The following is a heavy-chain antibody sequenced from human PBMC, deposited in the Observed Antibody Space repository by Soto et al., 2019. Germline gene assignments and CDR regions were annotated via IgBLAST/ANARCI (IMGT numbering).Heavy chain of an antibody. V-gene: IGHV3-23*01. CDR2: ISGSGGST. J-gene: IGHJ4*02. CDR1: GSTFSSYG. Sequence: GGSLRLSCAASGSTFSSYGMHWVRQAPGKGLEWVSAISGSGGSTYYADSVKGRFTISRDNSKNTLYLQMNSLRAEDTAVYYCAKPPSSPITMVRGVITPLFDYWGQGTLVTVSS. D-gene: IGHD3-10*01. CDR3: AKPPSSPITMVRGVITPLFDY.